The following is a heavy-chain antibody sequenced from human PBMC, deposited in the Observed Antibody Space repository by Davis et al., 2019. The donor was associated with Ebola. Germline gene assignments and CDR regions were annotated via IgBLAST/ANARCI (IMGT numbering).Heavy chain of an antibody. D-gene: IGHD1-1*01. CDR3: AKDLGTSGILDY. J-gene: IGHJ4*02. CDR1: GFTFSTYG. CDR2: ISASAGST. V-gene: IGHV3-23*01. Sequence: GGSLRLSCAASGFTFSTYGMHWVRQAPGKGLEWVAVISASAGSTFYVDSVKGRFTISRDNSKNTLYLQMNSLRAEDTAIYYCAKDLGTSGILDYWGQGTLVTVSS.